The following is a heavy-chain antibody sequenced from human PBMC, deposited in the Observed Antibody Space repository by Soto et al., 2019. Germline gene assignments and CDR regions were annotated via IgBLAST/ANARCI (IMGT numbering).Heavy chain of an antibody. J-gene: IGHJ6*02. CDR2: INHSGST. CDR3: ARAGFEADYYYYGMDV. D-gene: IGHD3-10*01. V-gene: IGHV4-34*01. CDR1: GGSFSGYY. Sequence: SETMSLTCAVYGGSFSGYYWSWIRKTTGKGLEWIGEINHSGSTNYNPSLKSRVTISVDTSKNQFSLKLSSVTAADTAVYYCARAGFEADYYYYGMDVWGRGTTVTVSS.